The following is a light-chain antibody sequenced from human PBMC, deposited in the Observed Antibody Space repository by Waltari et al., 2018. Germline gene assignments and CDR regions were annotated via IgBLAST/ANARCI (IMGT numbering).Light chain of an antibody. Sequence: DIVLTQSPLSLPVTPGEPASISCRSSQGLLHSEGHILLGWYLQKPGQSPQLLIYFGSHRASGVPDRFSGSGSGTDFTLEISRVEAEDVGVYFCMQGLQTPTFGQGTRL. J-gene: IGKJ5*01. V-gene: IGKV2-28*01. CDR3: MQGLQTPT. CDR1: QGLLHSEGHIL. CDR2: FGS.